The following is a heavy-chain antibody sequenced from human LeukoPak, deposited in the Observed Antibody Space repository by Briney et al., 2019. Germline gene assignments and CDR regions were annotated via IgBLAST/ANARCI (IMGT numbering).Heavy chain of an antibody. CDR1: GYTFTSYD. CDR3: ARGGEPYSNLYYYYYYMDA. D-gene: IGHD1-14*01. V-gene: IGHV1-8*03. J-gene: IGHJ6*03. Sequence: ASVKVSCKASGYTFTSYDINWVRQATGQGLEWMGWMNPNSGNTGYAQKFQGRVTITRNTSISTAYMELSSLRSEDTAVYYCARGGEPYSNLYYYYYYMDAWGKGTTVTVSS. CDR2: MNPNSGNT.